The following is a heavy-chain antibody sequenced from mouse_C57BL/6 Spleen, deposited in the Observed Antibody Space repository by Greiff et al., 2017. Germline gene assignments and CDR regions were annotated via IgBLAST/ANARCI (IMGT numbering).Heavy chain of an antibody. Sequence: EVMLVESGGGLVKPGGSLKLSCAASGFTFSSYAMSWVRQTPEKRLEWVATISDGGSYTYYPDNVKGRFTISRDNAKNNLYLQMSHLKSENTALYYCARDEEDYDVDYCARDYWGKGPSPTVSS. CDR1: GFTFSSYA. CDR3: ARDEEDYDVDYCARDY. V-gene: IGHV5-4*01. D-gene: IGHD1-1*01. CDR2: ISDGGSYT. J-gene: IGHJ4*01.